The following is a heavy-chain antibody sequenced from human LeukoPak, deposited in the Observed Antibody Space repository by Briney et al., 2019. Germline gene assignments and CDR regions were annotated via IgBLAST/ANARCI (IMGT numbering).Heavy chain of an antibody. CDR1: GFTFSSYG. D-gene: IGHD6-19*01. CDR2: IKSKTDGGTT. J-gene: IGHJ4*02. V-gene: IGHV3-15*01. CDR3: TTRTAVAEYYFDY. Sequence: GGSLRLSCAASGFTFSSYGMSWVRQAPGKGLEWVGRIKSKTDGGTTDYAAPVKGRFTISRDDSKNTLYLQMNSLKTEDTAVYYCTTRTAVAEYYFDYWGQGTLVTVSS.